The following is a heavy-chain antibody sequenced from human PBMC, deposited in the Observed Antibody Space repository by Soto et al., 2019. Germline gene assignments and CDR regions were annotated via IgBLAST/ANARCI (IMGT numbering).Heavy chain of an antibody. CDR3: ANSSYTILTDYYT. V-gene: IGHV4-34*01. CDR1: DGFFSGYS. J-gene: IGHJ5*02. D-gene: IGHD3-9*01. Sequence: KPSETLSLTCGVTDGFFSGYSWYWIRQPPGKGLEWIRDINHRGGTTYNPSLKSRATIAIDTSKSQFTLALGSEYAANTAHYYCANSSYTILTDYYTWGQGTQVTVSS. CDR2: INHRGGT.